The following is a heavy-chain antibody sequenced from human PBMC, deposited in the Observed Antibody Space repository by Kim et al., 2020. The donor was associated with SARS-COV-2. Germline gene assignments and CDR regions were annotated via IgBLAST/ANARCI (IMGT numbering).Heavy chain of an antibody. CDR3: ARDRQEVLRYFDWLLEGHYYYGMDV. Sequence: GGSLRLSCAASGFIFSSYWMSWVRQAPGKGLEWVANIKQDGSEKYYVDSVKGRFTISRDNAKNSLYLQMNSLRAEDTAVYYCARDRQEVLRYFDWLLEGHYYYGMDVWGQGTTVTVSS. CDR2: IKQDGSEK. D-gene: IGHD3-9*01. CDR1: GFIFSSYW. J-gene: IGHJ6*02. V-gene: IGHV3-7*03.